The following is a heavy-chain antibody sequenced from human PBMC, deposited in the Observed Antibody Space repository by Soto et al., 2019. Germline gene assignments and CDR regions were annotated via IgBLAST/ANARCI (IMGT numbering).Heavy chain of an antibody. J-gene: IGHJ2*01. CDR1: GFTFSSYA. Sequence: GGSLRLSCAASGFTFSSYAMNWVRQAPGKGLEWVSGISGNGGSTYYADSVKGRFTISRDNSKNTLYLQMNSLRAEDTALCYCAKDRVQNWYFDLWGRGTLVTVSS. D-gene: IGHD1-1*01. V-gene: IGHV3-23*01. CDR2: ISGNGGST. CDR3: AKDRVQNWYFDL.